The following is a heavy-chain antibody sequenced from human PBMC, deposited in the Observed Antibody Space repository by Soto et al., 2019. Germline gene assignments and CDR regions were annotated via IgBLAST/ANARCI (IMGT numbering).Heavy chain of an antibody. Sequence: GGSLRLSCEAFGFTFSSYEMHWVRQAPGKGPEWISYISASGDTIFYTDSVQGRFTSSRDNAKNSLFLQMNSLRAEDTAVYHCARGYVGTRPRGDMDIWGQGTSVTVSS. CDR2: ISASGDTI. J-gene: IGHJ6*02. V-gene: IGHV3-48*03. D-gene: IGHD1-1*01. CDR1: GFTFSSYE. CDR3: ARGYVGTRPRGDMDI.